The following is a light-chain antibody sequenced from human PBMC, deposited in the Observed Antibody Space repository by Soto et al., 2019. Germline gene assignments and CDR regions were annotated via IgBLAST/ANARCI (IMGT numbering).Light chain of an antibody. CDR3: QQRSNWPRT. CDR1: QSVGSY. J-gene: IGKJ1*01. Sequence: EIVLTQSPATLSLSPGEIATLSCRASQSVGSYLAWYQQKLGQAPRLLIYDASNRATGIPARFSGSGSGTDFTLTISSLEPEDFAVYYCQQRSNWPRTFGQGTKVEIK. V-gene: IGKV3-11*01. CDR2: DAS.